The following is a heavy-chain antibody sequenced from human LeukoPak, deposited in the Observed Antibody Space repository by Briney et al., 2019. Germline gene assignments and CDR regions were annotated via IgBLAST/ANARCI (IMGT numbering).Heavy chain of an antibody. CDR2: ISWNTGTI. Sequence: GGSLRLSCAASGFTFDDYAMHWVRQAPGMGLEWVSGISWNTGTIDYADSVKGRFTISRDNAKNSLYLQMNSLRAEDTAVYYCARIGYCSGGSCPDYWGQGTLVTVSS. CDR3: ARIGYCSGGSCPDY. V-gene: IGHV3-9*01. CDR1: GFTFDDYA. J-gene: IGHJ4*02. D-gene: IGHD2-15*01.